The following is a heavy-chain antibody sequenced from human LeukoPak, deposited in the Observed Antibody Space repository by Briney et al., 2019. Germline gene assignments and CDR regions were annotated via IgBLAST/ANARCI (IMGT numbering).Heavy chain of an antibody. V-gene: IGHV4-34*01. CDR3: ARGGIAAAGTFMFDY. Sequence: PSETPSLTCAVYGGSFSGYYWSWIRQPPGKGLEWIGEINHSGSTNYNPSLKSRVTISVDTSKNQFSLKLSSVTAADTAVYYCARGGIAAAGTFMFDYWGQGTLVTVSS. D-gene: IGHD6-13*01. CDR1: GGSFSGYY. CDR2: INHSGST. J-gene: IGHJ4*02.